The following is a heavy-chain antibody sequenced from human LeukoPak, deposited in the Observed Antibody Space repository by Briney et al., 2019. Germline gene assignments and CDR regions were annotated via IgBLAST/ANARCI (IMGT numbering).Heavy chain of an antibody. V-gene: IGHV3-48*02. CDR2: INSGSSAI. CDR3: VRDVITGNQYYSGMDV. Sequence: GRCLRLSCASSGXTFSSYSMNWVRQAPGKGLDWVSSINSGSSAIYYADFVRGRFNISRDNAKNSLYLQMNSLRDDDTAVYHCVRDVITGNQYYSGMDVWGQGTTVTVSS. CDR1: GXTFSSYS. D-gene: IGHD1-14*01. J-gene: IGHJ6*02.